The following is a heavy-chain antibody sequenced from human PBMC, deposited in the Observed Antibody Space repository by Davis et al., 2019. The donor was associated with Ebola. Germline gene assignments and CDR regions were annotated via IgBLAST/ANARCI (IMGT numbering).Heavy chain of an antibody. Sequence: ASVKVSCKASGYTFTNYGISWVRQAPGQGLEWMGWISAYNGNTNYAQKLQGRVTMTTDTSTRTAYMELRSLRSDNTAVYYCARDHRIVAHGTPFDYWGQGTLVTVSA. CDR1: GYTFTNYG. V-gene: IGHV1-18*01. J-gene: IGHJ4*02. CDR3: ARDHRIVAHGTPFDY. D-gene: IGHD6-13*01. CDR2: ISAYNGNT.